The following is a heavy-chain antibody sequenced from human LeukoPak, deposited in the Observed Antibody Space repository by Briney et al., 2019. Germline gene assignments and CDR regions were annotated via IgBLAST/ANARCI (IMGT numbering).Heavy chain of an antibody. CDR1: GFTFSSYN. CDR3: ARDNSSGWYVRPADY. Sequence: GGSLRLSCAASGFTFSSYNTNWVRQAPGKGLEWVSSISSSSCYIYYADSVKGRFTISRDNAKNSLYLQMNSLRAEDTAVYYCARDNSSGWYVRPADYWGQGTLVTVSS. D-gene: IGHD6-19*01. V-gene: IGHV3-21*01. CDR2: ISSSSCYI. J-gene: IGHJ4*02.